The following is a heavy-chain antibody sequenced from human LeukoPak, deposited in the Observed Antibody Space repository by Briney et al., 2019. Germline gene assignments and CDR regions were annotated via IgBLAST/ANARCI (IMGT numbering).Heavy chain of an antibody. Sequence: SGTLSLTCAVSGGSISSDSWWSWVRQPPGKGLEWIGEIFHSGSTNYNPSLKSRVTKSIDKSKNQFSLNLNSVTAADTAVYYCATARYYDISGYYFWWGQGTLVTVSS. CDR2: IFHSGST. D-gene: IGHD3-22*01. CDR3: ATARYYDISGYYFW. CDR1: GGSISSDSW. J-gene: IGHJ4*02. V-gene: IGHV4-4*02.